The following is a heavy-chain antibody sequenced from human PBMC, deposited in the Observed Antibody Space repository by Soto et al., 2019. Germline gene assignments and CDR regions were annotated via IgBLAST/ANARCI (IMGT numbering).Heavy chain of an antibody. CDR3: ARRITIFGVVYSFDP. J-gene: IGHJ5*02. D-gene: IGHD3-3*01. Sequence: EVQLVESGGGLVQPGGSLRLSCAASGFTFSSYSMNWVRQAPGKGLVWVSYISSSSSTIYYADSVKGRFTISRDNAKNALYLQMHSLRDEDTAVYYCARRITIFGVVYSFDPWGQGTLVTVSS. V-gene: IGHV3-48*02. CDR1: GFTFSSYS. CDR2: ISSSSSTI.